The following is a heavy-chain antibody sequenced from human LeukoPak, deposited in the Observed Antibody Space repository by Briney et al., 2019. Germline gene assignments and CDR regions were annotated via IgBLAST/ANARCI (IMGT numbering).Heavy chain of an antibody. CDR2: IRYDGSNT. CDR1: GFTFSDHG. D-gene: IGHD1-26*01. CDR3: ARELNLGGSNPLW. V-gene: IGHV3-30*02. J-gene: IGHJ4*02. Sequence: GGSLRLSCAASGFTFSDHGFHWVRQAPGKGLEWVAFIRYDGSNTYYAVSVKSRFTISRDNSKNTLYLQMNSLRTEDTAVYYCARELNLGGSNPLWWGQGTLVTVSS.